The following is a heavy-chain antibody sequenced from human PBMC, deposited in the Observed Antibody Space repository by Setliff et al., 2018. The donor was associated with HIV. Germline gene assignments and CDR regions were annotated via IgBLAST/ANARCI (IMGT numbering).Heavy chain of an antibody. CDR3: ARIYPPFTHFDH. Sequence: GGSLRLSCVASGFTFSDYSMDWVRQAPGKGLEWISYITSSSTNIFYADSVKGRFTISRDNVKNSLYLQMDSLRVEDTAVYYCARIYPPFTHFDHWGQGTLVTVSS. CDR1: GFTFSDYS. CDR2: ITSSSTNI. J-gene: IGHJ4*02. D-gene: IGHD2-2*02. V-gene: IGHV3-48*01.